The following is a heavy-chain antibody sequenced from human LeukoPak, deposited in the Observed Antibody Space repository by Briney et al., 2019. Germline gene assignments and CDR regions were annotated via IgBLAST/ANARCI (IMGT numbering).Heavy chain of an antibody. CDR1: GFTFSSYA. D-gene: IGHD2-15*01. Sequence: PGGSLRLSCAASGFTFSSYAMHWVRQAPGKGLEWVAVISYDGSNKYYADSVKGRFTISRDNSKNTLYLQMNSLRAEDTAVYYCARVPAATRGYWGQGTLVTVSS. CDR3: ARVPAATRGY. CDR2: ISYDGSNK. V-gene: IGHV3-30*04. J-gene: IGHJ4*02.